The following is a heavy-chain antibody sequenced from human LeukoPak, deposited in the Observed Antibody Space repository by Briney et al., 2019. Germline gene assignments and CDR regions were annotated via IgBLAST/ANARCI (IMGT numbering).Heavy chain of an antibody. Sequence: GGSLRLSCAASGFTFSNYAMSWVRQAPGRRLEWVSAINAGDFSTYYADSVKGRFTISRDNAKNSLYLQMNSLRAEDTAVYYCARDLSLSYWGQGTLVTVSS. CDR1: GFTFSNYA. CDR3: ARDLSLSY. CDR2: INAGDFST. V-gene: IGHV3-23*01. J-gene: IGHJ4*02. D-gene: IGHD2/OR15-2a*01.